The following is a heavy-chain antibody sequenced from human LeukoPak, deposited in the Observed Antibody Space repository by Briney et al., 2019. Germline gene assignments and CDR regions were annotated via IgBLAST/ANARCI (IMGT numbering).Heavy chain of an antibody. CDR2: IYYSGST. V-gene: IGHV4-39*01. Sequence: SETLSLTCTVSGGSISSSSYYWGWIRQPPGKGLEWIGSIYYSGSTYYNPSLKSRVTISVDTSKNQFSLKLSSVTAADTAVYYRARGMTMVRGVIRTWFDPWGQGTLVTVSS. CDR3: ARGMTMVRGVIRTWFDP. D-gene: IGHD3-10*01. J-gene: IGHJ5*02. CDR1: GGSISSSSYY.